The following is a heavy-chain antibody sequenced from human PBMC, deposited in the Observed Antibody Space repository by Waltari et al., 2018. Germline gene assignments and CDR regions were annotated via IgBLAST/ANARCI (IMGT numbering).Heavy chain of an antibody. D-gene: IGHD3-10*01. CDR2: INHSGST. J-gene: IGHJ6*02. CDR1: GGSFSGYY. Sequence: QVQLQQWGAGLLKPSETLSLPCAVYGGSFSGYYWSWIRQPPGKGLEWIGEINHSGSTNYNPSLKSRVTISVDTSKNQFSLKLSSVTAADTAVYYCARGSLCMDVWGQGTTVTVSS. CDR3: ARGSLCMDV. V-gene: IGHV4-34*01.